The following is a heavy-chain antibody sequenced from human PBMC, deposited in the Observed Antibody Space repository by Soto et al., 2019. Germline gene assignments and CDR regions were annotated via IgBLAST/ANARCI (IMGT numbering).Heavy chain of an antibody. CDR2: ISTYDVKT. V-gene: IGHV1-18*01. D-gene: IGHD2-15*01. Sequence: QVQLVQSGAEVKTPGASVKVSCRASGYSFRTHGISWVRQAPGQGLEWMGWISTYDVKTNFPQKFQGRITITTDTSTSTAYMELRSLRSDDTAVYFCARDLGYCNSSGCFRNWFDPWGQGTLVTVSS. CDR1: GYSFRTHG. J-gene: IGHJ5*02. CDR3: ARDLGYCNSSGCFRNWFDP.